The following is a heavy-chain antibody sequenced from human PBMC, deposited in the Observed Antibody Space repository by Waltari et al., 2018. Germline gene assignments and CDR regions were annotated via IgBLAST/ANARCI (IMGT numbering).Heavy chain of an antibody. D-gene: IGHD3-3*01. J-gene: IGHJ4*02. CDR1: GGTFSTNY. V-gene: IGHV4-34*01. CDR2: INPSGST. Sequence: VQLQQWGAGLSKPSETLSLTCAVYGGTFSTNYWSWIRQPPGKGLEWIGEINPSGSTNYNPSLKSRVTISGDTSKNQFSLKLSSVTAADTAVYYCARDRGVPYYDFWSGYWGYFDYWGQGTLVTVSS. CDR3: ARDRGVPYYDFWSGYWGYFDY.